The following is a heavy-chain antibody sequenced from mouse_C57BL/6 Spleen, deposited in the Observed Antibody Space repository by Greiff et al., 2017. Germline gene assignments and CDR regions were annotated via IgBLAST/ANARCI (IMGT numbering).Heavy chain of an antibody. CDR2: ISSGSSTI. V-gene: IGHV5-17*01. Sequence: EVKVDESGGGLVKPGGSLKLSCAASGFTFSDYGMHWVRQAPEKGLEWVAYISSGSSTIYYADTVKGRFTISRDNAKNTLFLQMTSLRSEDTAMYYCAREAYSNYGGGYYAMDYWGQGTSVTVSS. J-gene: IGHJ4*01. CDR3: AREAYSNYGGGYYAMDY. D-gene: IGHD2-5*01. CDR1: GFTFSDYG.